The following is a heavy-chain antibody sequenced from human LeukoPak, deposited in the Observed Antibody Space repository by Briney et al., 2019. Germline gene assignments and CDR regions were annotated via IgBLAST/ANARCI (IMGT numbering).Heavy chain of an antibody. Sequence: GASVKVSCKASGYTFTSYDISWVRQATGQGLEWMGWMNPNSGNTGYAQKFQGRVTMTRNTSISTAYMELSSLRSEDTAVYYCARGSITVVRGVIDYWGQGTLVTVSS. CDR2: MNPNSGNT. CDR3: ARGSITVVRGVIDY. CDR1: GYTFTSYD. V-gene: IGHV1-8*01. J-gene: IGHJ4*02. D-gene: IGHD3-10*01.